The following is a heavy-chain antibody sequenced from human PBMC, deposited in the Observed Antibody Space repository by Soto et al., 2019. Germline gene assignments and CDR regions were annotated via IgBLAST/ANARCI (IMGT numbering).Heavy chain of an antibody. CDR3: ARDLGTMVRGVVVYYYAMDL. CDR2: INPAKGDT. CDR1: GYTFTSYA. Sequence: QAHLVQSGAEVKQPGASVKVSCKTSGYTFTSYALHWVRQAPGLWPEWMGWINPAKGDTKYSQKFQGRATFTRETSASTVYMELSSLTSEDTAVYYCARDLGTMVRGVVVYYYAMDLWGQGTTVTVSS. J-gene: IGHJ6*02. D-gene: IGHD3-10*01. V-gene: IGHV1-3*01.